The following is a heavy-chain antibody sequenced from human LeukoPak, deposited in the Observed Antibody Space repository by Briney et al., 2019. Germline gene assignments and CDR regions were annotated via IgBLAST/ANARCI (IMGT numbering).Heavy chain of an antibody. J-gene: IGHJ4*02. Sequence: PGRSLRLSCAASGFSFSTYAMHWVRQAPGKGLEWVAVISYDGSSKYYADSVKGRFTVSRDNSKNTMYLQMNSLRAEDTAVYYCARDGSSNFDYWGQGTLVTVSS. CDR3: ARDGSSNFDY. CDR2: ISYDGSSK. CDR1: GFSFSTYA. V-gene: IGHV3-30-3*01. D-gene: IGHD1-26*01.